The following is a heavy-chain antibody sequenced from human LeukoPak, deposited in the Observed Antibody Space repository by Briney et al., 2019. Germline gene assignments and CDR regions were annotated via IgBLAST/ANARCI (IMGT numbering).Heavy chain of an antibody. CDR1: GFTFSSYA. CDR2: IRYDGSNK. CDR3: AKNKEPYYDFWSGPDYFDY. V-gene: IGHV3-30*02. D-gene: IGHD3-3*01. J-gene: IGHJ4*02. Sequence: GGSLRLSCAASGFTFSSYAMSWVRQAPGKGLEWVAFIRYDGSNKYYADSVKGRFTISRDNSQNTLYLQMNSLRAEDTAVYYCAKNKEPYYDFWSGPDYFDYWGQGTLVTVSS.